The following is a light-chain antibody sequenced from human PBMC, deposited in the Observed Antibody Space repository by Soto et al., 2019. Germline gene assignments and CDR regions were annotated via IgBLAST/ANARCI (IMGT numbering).Light chain of an antibody. V-gene: IGKV1-5*01. CDR2: DVS. Sequence: GDTVTVTCRASQTIAASLAWYQHKPGEAPKLLIYDVSSLESGVPSRFSGSGSGTEFSLTIRSLQPEDFATYYCQQTFNLPRTFGPGTKVDIK. CDR3: QQTFNLPRT. CDR1: QTIAAS. J-gene: IGKJ1*01.